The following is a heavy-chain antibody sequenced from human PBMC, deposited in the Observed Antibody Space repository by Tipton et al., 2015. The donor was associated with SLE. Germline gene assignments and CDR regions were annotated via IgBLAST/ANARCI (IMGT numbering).Heavy chain of an antibody. CDR3: ARVLPITIFGVVDYNWFDP. J-gene: IGHJ5*02. Sequence: SLRLSCAASGFTFSSYWMSWVRQAPGKGLEWVANIKQDGSEKYYVDSVKGRFTISRDNAKNSLYLQMNSLRAEETAVYYCARVLPITIFGVVDYNWFDPWGQGTLVTVSS. D-gene: IGHD3-3*01. CDR1: GFTFSSYW. V-gene: IGHV3-7*01. CDR2: IKQDGSEK.